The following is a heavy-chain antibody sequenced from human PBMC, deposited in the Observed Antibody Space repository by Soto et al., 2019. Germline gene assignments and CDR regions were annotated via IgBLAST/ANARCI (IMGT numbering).Heavy chain of an antibody. CDR3: AKNGDFWSWGMDV. CDR1: GFTFSTYA. CDR2: ISSSGDAT. J-gene: IGHJ6*02. D-gene: IGHD3-3*01. Sequence: GGSLRLSCAVSGFTFSTYAMTWVRQAPGKGLEWVSIISSSGDATYYVDSVKGRFTISRDNSRNTLNLQMNSLRAEDTAVYYCAKNGDFWSWGMDVWGQGATVAVSS. V-gene: IGHV3-23*01.